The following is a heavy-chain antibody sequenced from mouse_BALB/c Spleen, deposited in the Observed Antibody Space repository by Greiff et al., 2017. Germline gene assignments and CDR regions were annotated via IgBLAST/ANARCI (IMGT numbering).Heavy chain of an antibody. Sequence: VHLVESGAELVRPGSSVKISCKASGYAFSSYWMNWVKQRPGQGLEWIGQIYPGDGDTNYNGKFKGKATLTADKSSSTAYMQLSSLTSEDSAVYYCTRTSLLRLRYYFDYWGQGTTLTVSS. CDR1: GYAFSSYW. CDR3: TRTSLLRLRYYFDY. J-gene: IGHJ2*01. D-gene: IGHD1-2*01. CDR2: IYPGDGDT. V-gene: IGHV1-80*01.